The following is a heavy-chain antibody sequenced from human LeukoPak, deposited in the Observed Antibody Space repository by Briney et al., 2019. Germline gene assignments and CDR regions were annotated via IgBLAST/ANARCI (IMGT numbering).Heavy chain of an antibody. Sequence: GGSLRLSCAASGFTFSNYGMHWVRQAPGKGLEWVAVIWYDGSNKYYAHSVKGRLTIYRDNSKNTVYLQMNSQRAEDTAMYYCARDFYVGSKSYYIGYWGHGTLVTVSS. V-gene: IGHV3-33*01. CDR2: IWYDGSNK. J-gene: IGHJ4*01. CDR3: ARDFYVGSKSYYIGY. D-gene: IGHD3-10*01. CDR1: GFTFSNYG.